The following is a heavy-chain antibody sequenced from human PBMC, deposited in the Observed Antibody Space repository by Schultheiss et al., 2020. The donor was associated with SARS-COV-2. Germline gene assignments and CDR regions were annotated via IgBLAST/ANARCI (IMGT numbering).Heavy chain of an antibody. V-gene: IGHV3-30*07. D-gene: IGHD3-22*01. J-gene: IGHJ4*02. CDR3: ARESVSKVYYYDSSGSCFDY. CDR2: ISYDGSNK. CDR1: GFTFSSYV. Sequence: GGSLRLSCAASGFTFSSYVMHWVRQAPGKGLEWVAVISYDGSNKYYADSVKGRFTISRDNSKNTLYLQMNSLRAEDTAVYYCARESVSKVYYYDSSGSCFDYWGQGTLVTVSS.